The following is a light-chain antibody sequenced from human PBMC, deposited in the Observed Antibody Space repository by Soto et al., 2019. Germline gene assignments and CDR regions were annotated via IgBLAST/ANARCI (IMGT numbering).Light chain of an antibody. CDR3: QQYGSSPRT. V-gene: IGKV3-20*01. CDR1: QSVSSSY. Sequence: EIVLTQSPGTLSLSPGERATLSCRANQSVSSSYLAWYQQKPGQAPRLLIYGASSRATGIPDRFSGSGSGTDFTLTISRPEPEDFSVYYCQQYGSSPRTFGPGTKVDIK. J-gene: IGKJ3*01. CDR2: GAS.